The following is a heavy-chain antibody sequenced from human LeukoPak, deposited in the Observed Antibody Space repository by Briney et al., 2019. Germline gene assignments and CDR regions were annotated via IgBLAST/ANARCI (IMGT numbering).Heavy chain of an antibody. CDR2: ISGSGGST. CDR3: TTVVPRSQLLYY. J-gene: IGHJ4*02. D-gene: IGHD2-2*01. V-gene: IGHV3-23*01. Sequence: GGSLRLSCAASGFTFSSYAMSWVRQAPGKGLEWVSAISGSGGSTYYADSVKGRFTISRDNSKNTLYLQMNSLRAEDTAVYYCTTVVPRSQLLYYWGQGTLVTVSS. CDR1: GFTFSSYA.